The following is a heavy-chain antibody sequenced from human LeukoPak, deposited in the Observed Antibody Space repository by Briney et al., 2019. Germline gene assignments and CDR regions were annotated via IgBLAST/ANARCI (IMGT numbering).Heavy chain of an antibody. J-gene: IGHJ4*02. D-gene: IGHD5-18*01. CDR1: GCSISSGSYY. CDR2: IYTSGST. Sequence: SETLSLTCTVSGCSISSGSYYLSWIRQPAGKGLEWIGRIYTSGSTNYNPSLKSRVTISVDTSKNQFSLKLSSVTAADTAVYYCARDLSRDTAMDLFDYWGQGTLVTVSS. V-gene: IGHV4-61*02. CDR3: ARDLSRDTAMDLFDY.